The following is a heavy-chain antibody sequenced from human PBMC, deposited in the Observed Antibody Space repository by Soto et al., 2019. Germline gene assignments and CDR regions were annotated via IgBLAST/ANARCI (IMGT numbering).Heavy chain of an antibody. CDR1: GGTSTRYA. V-gene: IGHV1-69*06. J-gene: IGHJ4*02. Sequence: QERLVQSGAEVRKPGSTVKVSCKVTGGTSTRYAINWVRQAPGQGLEWMGGIVPMFGTSKYAQKFQGRVTITADTSTNIAYMEMRSLRSEDTAVYYCNRGSEYDFWSGYLWGQGTLVSVSS. CDR3: NRGSEYDFWSGYL. D-gene: IGHD3-3*01. CDR2: IVPMFGTS.